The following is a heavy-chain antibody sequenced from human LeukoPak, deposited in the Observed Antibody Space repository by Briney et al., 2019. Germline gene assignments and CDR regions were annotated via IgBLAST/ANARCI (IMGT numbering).Heavy chain of an antibody. V-gene: IGHV3-23*01. J-gene: IGHJ4*02. CDR3: AKQGFGC. CDR1: GFTLSSYA. Sequence: PGGSLRLSCTASGFTLSSYAMSWVRQAPGEGLEWVSTISGSADNTNYAEAVKGRFTISRDNSKNTMYLQMNSLRAEDTAVYYCAKQGFGCWGQGTLDTVSS. CDR2: ISGSADNT.